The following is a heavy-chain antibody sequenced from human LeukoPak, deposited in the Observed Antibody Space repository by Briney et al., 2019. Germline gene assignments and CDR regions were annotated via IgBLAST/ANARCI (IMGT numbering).Heavy chain of an antibody. Sequence: GASVKVSSKASGYTFTGYYMHWVRQAPGQGLEWMGWINANSGGTNYAQKFQGRVTMTRDTSISTAYMELSRLRSDDTAVYYCARGQLVPYYYYMDVWGKGTTVTVSS. D-gene: IGHD6-6*01. CDR2: INANSGGT. CDR3: ARGQLVPYYYYMDV. V-gene: IGHV1-2*02. CDR1: GYTFTGYY. J-gene: IGHJ6*03.